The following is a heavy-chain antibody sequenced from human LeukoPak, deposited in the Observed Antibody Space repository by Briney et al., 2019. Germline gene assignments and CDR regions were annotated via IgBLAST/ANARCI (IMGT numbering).Heavy chain of an antibody. Sequence: GASVKVSCKASGYTFISHGISWVRQAPGQGLEWMGWISAYNGNTNYAQKLQGRVTMTTDTSTSTAYMELRSLRSDDTAVYYCARVPIFGVANWFDPWGQGTLVTVSS. J-gene: IGHJ5*02. CDR1: GYTFISHG. V-gene: IGHV1-18*01. CDR3: ARVPIFGVANWFDP. D-gene: IGHD3-3*01. CDR2: ISAYNGNT.